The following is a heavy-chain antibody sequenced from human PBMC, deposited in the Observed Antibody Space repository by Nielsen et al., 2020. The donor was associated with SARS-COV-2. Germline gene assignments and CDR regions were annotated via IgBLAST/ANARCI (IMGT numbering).Heavy chain of an antibody. V-gene: IGHV1-69*13. J-gene: IGHJ5*02. CDR1: GGTFSRYA. CDR3: AREREVAGGGWFDP. CDR2: IIPIFGTA. Sequence: SVKVSCKASGGTFSRYAISWVRQAPGQGLEWMGGIIPIFGTANYAQKFQGRVTITADESTSTAYMELSSLRSEDTAVYYCAREREVAGGGWFDPWGQGTLVTVSS. D-gene: IGHD6-19*01.